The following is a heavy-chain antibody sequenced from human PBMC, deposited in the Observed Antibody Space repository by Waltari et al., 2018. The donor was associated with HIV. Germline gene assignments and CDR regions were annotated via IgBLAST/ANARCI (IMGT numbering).Heavy chain of an antibody. D-gene: IGHD1-7*01. J-gene: IGHJ4*02. CDR3: ARDKLGRTRPAGYYFDY. Sequence: QVQLVESGGGVVQPGRSLRLSCAASGFTFSSYGMHWVRQAPGKGLEGVAFIWYDVSKKHYADPVKGRFTIARDNSKNTLYLQLNSLRAEDRAVYYCARDKLGRTRPAGYYFDYWGQGTLVTVSS. CDR2: IWYDVSKK. CDR1: GFTFSSYG. V-gene: IGHV3-33*01.